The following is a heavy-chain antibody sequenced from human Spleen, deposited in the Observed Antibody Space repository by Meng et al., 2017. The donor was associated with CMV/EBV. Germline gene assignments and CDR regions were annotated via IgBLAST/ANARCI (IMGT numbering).Heavy chain of an antibody. Sequence: GGSLRLSCTASGFTFSSYWMSWVRQAPGKGLEWVANIKQDGSEKYYVDSVKGRFTISRDNAKNSLYLQMNSLRAEDTAVYYCIVLVSGAFDYWGQGTLVTVSS. V-gene: IGHV3-7*01. CDR2: IKQDGSEK. J-gene: IGHJ4*02. D-gene: IGHD2-21*01. CDR3: IVLVSGAFDY. CDR1: GFTFSSYW.